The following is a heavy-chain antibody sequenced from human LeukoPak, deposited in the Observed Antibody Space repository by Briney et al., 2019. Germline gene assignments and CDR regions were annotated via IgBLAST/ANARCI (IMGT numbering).Heavy chain of an antibody. Sequence: ASLKVSCKASGYTFTSYYMHWVRQAPGQGLEWMGLINPSGGSTSYAQKFQGRVTMTRDTSTSTVYMELSSLRSEDTAVYYCASVTVVRGPLGYWGEGTLVTVSS. CDR1: GYTFTSYY. D-gene: IGHD3-10*01. CDR3: ASVTVVRGPLGY. CDR2: INPSGGST. V-gene: IGHV1-46*01. J-gene: IGHJ4*02.